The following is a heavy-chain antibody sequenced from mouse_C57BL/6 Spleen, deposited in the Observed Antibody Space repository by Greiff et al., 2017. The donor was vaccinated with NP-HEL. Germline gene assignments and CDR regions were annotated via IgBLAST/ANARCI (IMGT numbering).Heavy chain of an antibody. CDR1: GYTFTDYY. D-gene: IGHD1-1*01. CDR3: ARAAIYYYGSSYHYYAMDY. V-gene: IGHV1-26*01. J-gene: IGHJ4*01. CDR2: INPNNGGT. Sequence: EVQLQQSGPELVKPGASVKISCKASGYTFTDYYMNWVKQSHGKSLEWIGDINPNNGGTSYNQKFKGKATLTVDKSSSTAYMELRSLTSEDSAVYYCARAAIYYYGSSYHYYAMDYWGQGTSVTVSS.